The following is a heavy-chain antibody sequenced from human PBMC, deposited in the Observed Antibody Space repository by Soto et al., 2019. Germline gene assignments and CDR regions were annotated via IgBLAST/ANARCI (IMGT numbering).Heavy chain of an antibody. CDR3: ARLMSRTFDI. J-gene: IGHJ3*02. CDR2: ISNNAGTI. V-gene: IGHV3-11*01. Sequence: QVVLVESGGGLVKPGGSLRLSCAASGITFSDYYMSWIRQAPGKGLEWLSFISNNAGTIYYADSVKGRFTISRDNPKNSLYLQMNSLRAEDTAVYYCARLMSRTFDIWGQGTMVTVSS. CDR1: GITFSDYY.